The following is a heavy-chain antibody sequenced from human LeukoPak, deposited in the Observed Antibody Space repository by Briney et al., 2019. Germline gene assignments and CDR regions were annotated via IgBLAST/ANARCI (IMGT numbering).Heavy chain of an antibody. J-gene: IGHJ4*02. CDR1: GGSISSSSYS. D-gene: IGHD3-10*01. CDR2: IYYSGST. V-gene: IGHV4-61*05. CDR3: ARGVRGETQRYFDY. Sequence: PSETLSLTCTVSGGSISSSSYSWGWIRQPPGKGLEWIGYIYYSGSTNYNPSLKSRVTISVDTSKNQFSLKLSSVTAADTAVYYCARGVRGETQRYFDYWGQGTLVTVSS.